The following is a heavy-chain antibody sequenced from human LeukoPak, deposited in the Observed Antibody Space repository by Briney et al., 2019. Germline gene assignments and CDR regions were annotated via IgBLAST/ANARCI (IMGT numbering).Heavy chain of an antibody. CDR3: ARYDIVVVPAAADWFDP. V-gene: IGHV4-39*01. Sequence: PSETLSLTCTVSGGSISSSSYYWGWIRQPPGKGLEWIGSIYYSGSTYYNPSLKSRVTISVDTSTNQFSLKLSSVTAADTAVYYCARYDIVVVPAAADWFDPWGQGTLVTVSS. J-gene: IGHJ5*02. D-gene: IGHD2-2*01. CDR1: GGSISSSSYY. CDR2: IYYSGST.